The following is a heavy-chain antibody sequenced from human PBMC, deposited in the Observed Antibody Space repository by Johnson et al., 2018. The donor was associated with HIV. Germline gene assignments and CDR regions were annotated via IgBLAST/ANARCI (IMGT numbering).Heavy chain of an antibody. V-gene: IGHV3-33*01. CDR1: GFTFSTYG. J-gene: IGHJ3*02. CDR2: MWYDGSNK. CDR3: ARPVIVELPAGAFDI. Sequence: QVQLVESGGGVVQPGRSLRLSCAASGFTFSTYGMHWVRQAPGKGLEWVAVMWYDGSNKYYADSVKGRFTISRDNSKNTLYLQMNTLRTEDTAVYYCARPVIVELPAGAFDIWGRGTVVTVSS. D-gene: IGHD2-2*01.